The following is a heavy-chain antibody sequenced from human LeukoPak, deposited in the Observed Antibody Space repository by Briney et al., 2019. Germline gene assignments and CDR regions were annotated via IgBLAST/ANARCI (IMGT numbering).Heavy chain of an antibody. CDR1: GGSISGTYY. V-gene: IGHV4-59*08. Sequence: ASETLSLTCTVSGGSISGTYYWRWIRPPPGKGLEWIGYIYYTGTTDSNPSLKSRVTISLDTSKNQFSLNLSSVTAADTAVYYCARRWVYDKRAFDAWGQGTMVTVSS. D-gene: IGHD3-16*01. CDR3: ARRWVYDKRAFDA. J-gene: IGHJ3*01. CDR2: IYYTGTT.